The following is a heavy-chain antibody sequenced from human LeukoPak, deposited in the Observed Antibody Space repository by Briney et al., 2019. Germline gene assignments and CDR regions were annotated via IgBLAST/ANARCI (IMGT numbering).Heavy chain of an antibody. Sequence: GGSLRLSCAAPGFTFSSYPMSGVAQAPGKGLEGVPPISGSGGSTYYADSVKGRFTISRDNSKNTLYLHMNSLRAEDTAAYYCAKERAGYTNPYYFDYWGQGTLVTVSS. CDR3: AKERAGYTNPYYFDY. CDR2: ISGSGGST. CDR1: GFTFSSYP. D-gene: IGHD3-16*02. V-gene: IGHV3-23*01. J-gene: IGHJ4*02.